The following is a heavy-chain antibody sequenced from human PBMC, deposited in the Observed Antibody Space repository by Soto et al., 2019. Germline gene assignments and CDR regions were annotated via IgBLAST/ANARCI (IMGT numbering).Heavy chain of an antibody. Sequence: PSETLSLTCTVSGASISRTSHDWGWIRQPPGKGLEWIGSFSYSGSTYFNPSLKSRATISVDTSKNQFSLKLTSVTAADSAVYFCARVPGLEMTTNPIDFWGQGALVTVSS. D-gene: IGHD4-17*01. CDR3: ARVPGLEMTTNPIDF. CDR2: FSYSGST. J-gene: IGHJ4*02. V-gene: IGHV4-39*01. CDR1: GASISRTSHD.